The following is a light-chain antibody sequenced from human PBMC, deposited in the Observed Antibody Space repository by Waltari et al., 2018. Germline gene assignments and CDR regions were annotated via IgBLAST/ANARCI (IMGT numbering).Light chain of an antibody. Sequence: QSVLTQPPSASGTPGQRVTISCSGTSSNIGSNLVNWYQHLPGKAPPPPIYRSDQRPSGVPDRFSGSKSGTSASLAISGLQSADEADYYCAAWDDSLNGHWVFGGGTKVTV. CDR2: RSD. J-gene: IGLJ3*02. V-gene: IGLV1-44*01. CDR3: AAWDDSLNGHWV. CDR1: SSNIGSNL.